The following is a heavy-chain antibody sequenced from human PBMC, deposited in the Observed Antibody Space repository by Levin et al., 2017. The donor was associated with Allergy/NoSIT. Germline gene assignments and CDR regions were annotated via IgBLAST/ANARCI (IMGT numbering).Heavy chain of an antibody. D-gene: IGHD6-13*01. CDR3: ARSRIAADDAFDI. V-gene: IGHV3-11*03. CDR2: ISSSSSYT. J-gene: IGHJ3*02. CDR1: GFTFSDYY. Sequence: RAGGSLRLSCAASGFTFSDYYMSWIRQAPGKGLEWVSYISSSSSYTNYADSVKGRFTISRDNAKNSLYLQMNSLRAEDTAVDYCARSRIAADDAFDIWGQGTMVTVSS.